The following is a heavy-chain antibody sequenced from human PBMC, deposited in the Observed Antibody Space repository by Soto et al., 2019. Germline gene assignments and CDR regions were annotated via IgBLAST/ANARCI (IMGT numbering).Heavy chain of an antibody. CDR2: INHSGRT. CDR3: ARGRKYYDFWSGYSHPRYYFNY. V-gene: IGHV4-34*01. D-gene: IGHD3-3*01. CDR1: GGSFSGYC. J-gene: IGHJ4*02. Sequence: QVQLQQWGAGLLKPSETLSLTCAVYGGSFSGYCWSWIRQPPGKGLEWIGEINHSGRTNYNPSLKRLGTISVDTSKSQFSLKLSSVTAADTAVYYCARGRKYYDFWSGYSHPRYYFNYWGQGTLVTVSS.